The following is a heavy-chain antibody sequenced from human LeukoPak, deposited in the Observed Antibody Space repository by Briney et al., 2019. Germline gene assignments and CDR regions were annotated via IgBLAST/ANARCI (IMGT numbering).Heavy chain of an antibody. Sequence: GRSLRLSCVASGFIFSYHAFQWVRQSPDKGLEWVALIGSDGTKQYYADSVQGRFTVSRENSKNTLFLQMNTVRADDTAVYFCARQMTSTRLFDSWGQGTLVAVSS. D-gene: IGHD5/OR15-5a*01. CDR3: ARQMTSTRLFDS. V-gene: IGHV3-30*04. CDR2: IGSDGTKQ. J-gene: IGHJ4*02. CDR1: GFIFSYHA.